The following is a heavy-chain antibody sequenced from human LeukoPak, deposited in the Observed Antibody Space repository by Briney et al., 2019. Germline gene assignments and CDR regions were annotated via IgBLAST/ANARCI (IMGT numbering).Heavy chain of an antibody. CDR1: GFTFSSYA. D-gene: IGHD3-3*01. CDR2: ITGSGGST. CDR3: AKEEDYDFWSGYYSPYFDY. J-gene: IGHJ4*02. Sequence: GGSLRLSCAASGFTFSSYAMSWVRQAPGKGLEWVSAITGSGGSTYYADSVKGRFTISTDNSKTTLYLQMNSLRAEDTAVYSFAKEEDYDFWSGYYSPYFDYWGQGTLVTVSS. V-gene: IGHV3-23*01.